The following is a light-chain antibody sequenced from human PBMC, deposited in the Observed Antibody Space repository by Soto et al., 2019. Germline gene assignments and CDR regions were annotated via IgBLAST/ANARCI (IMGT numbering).Light chain of an antibody. J-gene: IGKJ1*01. CDR1: QSIVTW. Sequence: DIQMTQSPSTLSASVGDRVTITCRASQSIVTWLAWYQQKLGKAPKLLIYKASSLESGVPARFSGSGFGTEFTLTISSLQPDDFATYYCQQFNSDSPAFGQGTKVEI. CDR2: KAS. V-gene: IGKV1-5*03. CDR3: QQFNSDSPA.